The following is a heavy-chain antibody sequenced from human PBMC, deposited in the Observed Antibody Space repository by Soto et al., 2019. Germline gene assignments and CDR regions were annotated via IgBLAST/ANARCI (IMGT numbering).Heavy chain of an antibody. Sequence: PGGSLRLSCAASRFTFSTYEMHWVRQAPGKGLEWVSCIGSSGSTVYYADSVKGRFTISRDNSRNSLYLQMNSLRDEDTALYYCVRYCSSTLCNGVATRTFDYWGQGTLVTVSS. CDR3: VRYCSSTLCNGVATRTFDY. CDR2: IGSSGSTV. V-gene: IGHV3-48*03. CDR1: RFTFSTYE. J-gene: IGHJ4*02. D-gene: IGHD5-12*01.